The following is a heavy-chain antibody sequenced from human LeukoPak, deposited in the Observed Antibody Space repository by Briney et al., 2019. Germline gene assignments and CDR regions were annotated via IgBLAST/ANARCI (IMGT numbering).Heavy chain of an antibody. Sequence: PGGSLRLSCAASGFTFSSDAMHWVRQAPGKGLEWVAVISYDGSNKYYADSVKGRFTIPRDNSKNTLYLQMNSLRAEDTAVYYCARSEYSSSFDYWGQGTLVTVSS. J-gene: IGHJ4*02. V-gene: IGHV3-30-3*01. D-gene: IGHD6-6*01. CDR3: ARSEYSSSFDY. CDR1: GFTFSSDA. CDR2: ISYDGSNK.